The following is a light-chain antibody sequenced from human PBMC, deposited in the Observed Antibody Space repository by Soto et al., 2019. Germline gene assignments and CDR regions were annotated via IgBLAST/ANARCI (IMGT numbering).Light chain of an antibody. CDR3: SSYIRISSSSYV. CDR2: DVS. V-gene: IGLV2-14*03. Sequence: QSVLTESASASGSPGLSISICCTGTSSDVGGYNYVSWYQQHPGKAPKLMIYDVSKRPSGVSNRFSGSKSGNTASLTISGLQAEDEADYYCSSYIRISSSSYVFGTGTKVTVL. CDR1: SSDVGGYNY. J-gene: IGLJ1*01.